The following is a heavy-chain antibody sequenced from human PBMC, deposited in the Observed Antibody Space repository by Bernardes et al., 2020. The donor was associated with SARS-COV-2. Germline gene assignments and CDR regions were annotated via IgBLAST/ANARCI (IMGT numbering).Heavy chain of an antibody. V-gene: IGHV3-21*01. CDR1: GFTFSNHG. Sequence: GGSLRLSCAASGFTFSNHGMNWVRQAPGKGLEWVSSISTSSRYIYYADSVKGRFAISRDNAKNSLYLQVNSLRAEDTAVYYCARDAGADFDYWSGYYAFDYWGQGTLVTVSS. D-gene: IGHD3-3*01. CDR2: ISTSSRYI. CDR3: ARDAGADFDYWSGYYAFDY. J-gene: IGHJ4*02.